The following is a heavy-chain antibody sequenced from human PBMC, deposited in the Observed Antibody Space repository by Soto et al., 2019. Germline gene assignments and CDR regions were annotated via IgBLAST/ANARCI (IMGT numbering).Heavy chain of an antibody. J-gene: IGHJ4*02. D-gene: IGHD1-1*01. CDR2: INSDGSST. CDR3: ARGDKRASNGPMELD. V-gene: IGHV3-74*01. Sequence: GGSLRLSCAASGFTFSSYWMHWVRQAPGKGLVWVSRINSDGSSTSYADSVKGRFTISRDNAKNTLYLQMNSLRAEDTAVYYCARGDKRASNGPMELDWGQGTLVTVSA. CDR1: GFTFSSYW.